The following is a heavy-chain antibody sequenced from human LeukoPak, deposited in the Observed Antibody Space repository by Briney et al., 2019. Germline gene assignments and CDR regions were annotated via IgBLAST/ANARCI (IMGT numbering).Heavy chain of an antibody. Sequence: ASVKVSCKASGYTFTSYYIHWVRQAPGQGLEWMGWISAYNGNTNYAQKLQGRVTMTTDTSTSTAYMELRSLRSDDTAVYYCARSPLYDILTGYYYLDYWGQGTLVTVSS. CDR1: GYTFTSYY. CDR3: ARSPLYDILTGYYYLDY. V-gene: IGHV1-18*04. D-gene: IGHD3-9*01. J-gene: IGHJ4*02. CDR2: ISAYNGNT.